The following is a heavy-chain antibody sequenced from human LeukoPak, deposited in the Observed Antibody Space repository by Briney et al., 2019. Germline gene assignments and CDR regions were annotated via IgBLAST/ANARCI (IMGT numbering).Heavy chain of an antibody. V-gene: IGHV4-4*07. CDR2: IYTSGST. CDR1: GGSISSYY. J-gene: IGHJ4*02. D-gene: IGHD3-3*01. CDR3: ARDRGSLRFLEWYYFDY. Sequence: SETLSLTCTVSGGSISSYYWSWIRQPAGKGLEWIGRIYTSGSTNYNPSLKSRVTMSVDTSKNQFSLKLSSVTAADTAVYYCARDRGSLRFLEWYYFDYWGQGTLVTVSS.